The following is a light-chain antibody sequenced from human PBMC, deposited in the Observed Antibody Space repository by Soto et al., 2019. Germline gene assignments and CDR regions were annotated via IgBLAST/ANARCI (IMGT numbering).Light chain of an antibody. Sequence: QAVVTQPPSASGTPGQRVTISCSGSSSNIGSNYVYWYQQFPGTAPKLLIYRDNHRPSGVPDRFSGSRSGTSASLAISGLRSEDEADYYCAAWDDSLSVLFGGGTKLTVL. J-gene: IGLJ2*01. CDR1: SSNIGSNY. CDR3: AAWDDSLSVL. CDR2: RDN. V-gene: IGLV1-47*01.